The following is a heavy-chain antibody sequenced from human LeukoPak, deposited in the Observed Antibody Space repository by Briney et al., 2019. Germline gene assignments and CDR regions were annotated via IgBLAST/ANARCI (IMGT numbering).Heavy chain of an antibody. J-gene: IGHJ4*02. CDR1: GYTFTSYG. D-gene: IGHD3-10*01. V-gene: IGHV1-18*04. Sequence: ASVKASCKASGYTFTSYGISWVRQAPGQGLEWMGWISAYNGNTNYAQKLQGRVTMTTDTSTSTAYMELRSLRSDDTAVYYCARDLLWFGELFPRFDYWGQGTLVTVSS. CDR3: ARDLLWFGELFPRFDY. CDR2: ISAYNGNT.